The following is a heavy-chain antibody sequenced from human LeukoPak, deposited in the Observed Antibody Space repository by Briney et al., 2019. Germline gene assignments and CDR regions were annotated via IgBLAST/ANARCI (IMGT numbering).Heavy chain of an antibody. V-gene: IGHV1-69*04. CDR3: ARRDPYSSSWLPSGFDY. J-gene: IGHJ4*02. D-gene: IGHD6-13*01. CDR1: GGTFSSYA. CDR2: IIPILGIA. Sequence: ASVKVSCKASGGTFSSYAISWVRQAPGQGLEWMGRIIPILGIANYAQKFQGRVTITADKSTSTAYMELSSLRSEDTAVYYCARRDPYSSSWLPSGFDYWGQGTLVTVSS.